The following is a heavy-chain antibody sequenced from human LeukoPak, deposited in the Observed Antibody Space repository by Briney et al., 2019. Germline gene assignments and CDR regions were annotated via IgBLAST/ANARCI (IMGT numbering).Heavy chain of an antibody. CDR1: GFTFSSYA. D-gene: IGHD6-19*01. V-gene: IGHV3-23*01. J-gene: IGHJ6*02. CDR2: ISGSGGST. Sequence: GGSLRLSCAASGFTFSSYAMSWVRQAPGKGLEWVSAISGSGGSTYYADSVKGRFTISRDNSKNTLYLQMNSLRAEDTAVYYCARTTQEEQWLDYYYYYGMDVWGQGTTVTVSS. CDR3: ARTTQEEQWLDYYYYYGMDV.